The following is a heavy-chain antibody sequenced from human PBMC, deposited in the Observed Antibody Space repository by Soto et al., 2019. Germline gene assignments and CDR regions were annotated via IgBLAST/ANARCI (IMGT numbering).Heavy chain of an antibody. Sequence: GASVKVSCKASGGTFSSYAISWVRQAPGQGLEWMGGIIPIFGTANYAQKFQGRVTITADKSTSTAYMELSGLRSEDTAVYYCAIGTNYDILTGYNYYGMDVWGQGTTVTVSS. CDR3: AIGTNYDILTGYNYYGMDV. D-gene: IGHD3-9*01. CDR2: IIPIFGTA. V-gene: IGHV1-69*06. CDR1: GGTFSSYA. J-gene: IGHJ6*02.